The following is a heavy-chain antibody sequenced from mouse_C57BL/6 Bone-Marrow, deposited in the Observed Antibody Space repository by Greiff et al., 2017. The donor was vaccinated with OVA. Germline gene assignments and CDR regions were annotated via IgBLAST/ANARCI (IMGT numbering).Heavy chain of an antibody. CDR2: ISDGGSYT. D-gene: IGHD4-1*01. Sequence: EVKLMESGGGLVKPGGSLKLSCAASGFTFSSYAMSWVRQTPEKRLEWVATISDGGSYTYYPDNVKGRFTISRDNAKNNLYLQMSHLKSEDTAMYYCASLTGTAYWGQGTLVTVSA. CDR3: ASLTGTAY. CDR1: GFTFSSYA. V-gene: IGHV5-4*03. J-gene: IGHJ3*01.